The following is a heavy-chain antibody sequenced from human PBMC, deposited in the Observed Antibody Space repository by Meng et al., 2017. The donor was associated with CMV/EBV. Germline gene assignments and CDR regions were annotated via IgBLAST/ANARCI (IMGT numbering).Heavy chain of an antibody. Sequence: ESLKISCTVSGFNISSFWMTWVRQAPGKGLEWVANIKQDGSQKYYVDSVKGRFTISRDNAKNSLFLQMNSLRAEDTAVYYCARFYCSGGNCYSYYFYYYGMDVWGQGTTVTVSS. CDR1: GFNISSFW. J-gene: IGHJ6*02. CDR3: ARFYCSGGNCYSYYFYYYGMDV. D-gene: IGHD2-15*01. V-gene: IGHV3-7*01. CDR2: IKQDGSQK.